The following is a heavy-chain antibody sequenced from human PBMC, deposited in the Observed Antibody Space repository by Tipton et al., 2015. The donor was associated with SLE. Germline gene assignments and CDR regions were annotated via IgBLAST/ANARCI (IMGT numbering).Heavy chain of an antibody. D-gene: IGHD3-3*01. V-gene: IGHV4-39*07. CDR1: GGSISSSSYY. CDR3: ARDRPYYDFWSGVLMPEAFDI. CDR2: IYYSGST. Sequence: TLSLTCTVSGGSISSSSYYWGWIRQPPGKGLEWIGSIYYSGSTYYNPSLKSRVTISVDTSKNQFSLKLSSVTAADTAVYYCARDRPYYDFWSGVLMPEAFDIGGQGTMVTVSS. J-gene: IGHJ3*02.